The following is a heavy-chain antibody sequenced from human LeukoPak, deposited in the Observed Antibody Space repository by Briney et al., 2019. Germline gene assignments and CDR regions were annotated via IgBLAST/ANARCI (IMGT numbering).Heavy chain of an antibody. CDR3: AICGTNNRGYHYMDD. CDR2: THYSGST. CDR1: GGSISRYY. D-gene: IGHD2/OR15-2a*01. J-gene: IGHJ6*03. V-gene: IGHV4-59*01. Sequence: SETLSLTCTVPGGSISRYYWSWSRQHPGEGVEWISYTHYSGSTNYNPSLKSRATISVVTFKKQITLNVISVPAAGSALYYCAICGTNNRGYHYMDDWGKGTTVTVSS.